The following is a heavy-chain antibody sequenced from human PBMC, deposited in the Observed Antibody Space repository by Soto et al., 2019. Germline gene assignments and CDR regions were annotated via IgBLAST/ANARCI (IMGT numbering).Heavy chain of an antibody. Sequence: SETLSLTCAVYGGSFSGYYWSWIRQPPGKGLEWIGEINHSGSTNYNPSLKSRVTISVDTSKNQFSLKLSSVTAADTAVYYCARGGNRFRAVAGRKTTYYFDYWGQGTLVTVSS. D-gene: IGHD6-19*01. CDR3: ARGGNRFRAVAGRKTTYYFDY. CDR1: GGSFSGYY. CDR2: INHSGST. V-gene: IGHV4-34*01. J-gene: IGHJ4*02.